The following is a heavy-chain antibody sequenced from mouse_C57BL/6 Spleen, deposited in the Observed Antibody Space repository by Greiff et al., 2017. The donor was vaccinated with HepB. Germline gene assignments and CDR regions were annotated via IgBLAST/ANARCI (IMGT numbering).Heavy chain of an antibody. J-gene: IGHJ2*01. D-gene: IGHD4-1*01. CDR3: ARSGRLGVYFDY. V-gene: IGHV1-80*01. CDR2: IYPGDGDT. Sequence: LVESGAELVKPGASVKISCKASGYAFSSYWMNWVKQRPGKGLEWIGQIYPGDGDTNYNGKFKGKATLTADKSSSTAYMQLSSLTSEDSAVYVCARSGRLGVYFDYWGQGTTLTVSS. CDR1: GYAFSSYW.